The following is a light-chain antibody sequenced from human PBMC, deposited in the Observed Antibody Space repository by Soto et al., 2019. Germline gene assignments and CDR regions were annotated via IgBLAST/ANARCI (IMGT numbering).Light chain of an antibody. Sequence: DIQMTQYPSSLSASEEDRVTIPCLASQGISNYLAWYQQKPGKVPKLLIYAASTLQSGVPSRFSGSGSGTDFTLTISSLQPEDVATYYCQKYNSAPRTFGQRTKVDI. V-gene: IGKV1-27*01. J-gene: IGKJ1*01. CDR1: QGISNY. CDR2: AAS. CDR3: QKYNSAPRT.